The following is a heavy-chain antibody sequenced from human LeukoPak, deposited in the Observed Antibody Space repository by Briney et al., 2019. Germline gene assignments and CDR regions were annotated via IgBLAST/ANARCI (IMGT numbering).Heavy chain of an antibody. Sequence: SETLSLTCTVSGGSISSSSYYWGWIRQPPGKGMEWIGSIYYSGSTYYNPSLKSRVTISVDTSKNQFSLKLSSVTAADTAVYYCARHSITMVRGVIITPGDLFDYWGQGTLVTVSS. CDR1: GGSISSSSYY. CDR3: ARHSITMVRGVIITPGDLFDY. D-gene: IGHD3-10*01. J-gene: IGHJ4*02. CDR2: IYYSGST. V-gene: IGHV4-39*01.